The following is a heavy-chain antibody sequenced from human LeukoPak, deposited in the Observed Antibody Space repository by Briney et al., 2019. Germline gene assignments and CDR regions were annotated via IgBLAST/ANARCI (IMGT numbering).Heavy chain of an antibody. D-gene: IGHD2-2*01. Sequence: ASVKVSCKASGYTFTSYDINWVRQATGQGLEWMGWMNPNSGNTGYAQKFQGRVTMTRNTSISTAYMELSSLRSEDTAVYYCARGDCSSTSRYDFYYYGMDVWGQGTTVTVSS. CDR3: ARGDCSSTSRYDFYYYGMDV. J-gene: IGHJ6*02. CDR2: MNPNSGNT. V-gene: IGHV1-8*01. CDR1: GYTFTSYD.